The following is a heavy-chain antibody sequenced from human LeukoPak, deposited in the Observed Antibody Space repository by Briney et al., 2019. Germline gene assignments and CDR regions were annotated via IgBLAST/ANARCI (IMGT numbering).Heavy chain of an antibody. D-gene: IGHD2-15*01. CDR1: GFTLSGYS. J-gene: IGHJ4*02. V-gene: IGHV3-21*01. CDR3: ARDLSGIVVVVAATLYFDY. CDR2: ISSSSSYI. Sequence: GGSLRLSCAASGFTLSGYSMNWVRQAPGKGLEWVSSISSSSSYIYYADSVKGRFTISRDNAKNSLYLQMNSLRAEDTAVYYCARDLSGIVVVVAATLYFDYWGQGTLVTVSS.